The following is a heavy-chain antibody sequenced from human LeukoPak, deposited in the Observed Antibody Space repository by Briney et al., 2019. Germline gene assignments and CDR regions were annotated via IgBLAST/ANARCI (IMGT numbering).Heavy chain of an antibody. CDR3: ARHIRDGYNYLDY. V-gene: IGHV4-59*08. D-gene: IGHD5-24*01. J-gene: IGHJ4*02. Sequence: SETLSLTCTVSGGSMSGYYWSWIRQPPGKGLEWIGYTHYSGSTNDNPSLESRVTISVDTSKNQFSLKLSSVTAADTAVYYCARHIRDGYNYLDYWGQGTLVTVSS. CDR1: GGSMSGYY. CDR2: THYSGST.